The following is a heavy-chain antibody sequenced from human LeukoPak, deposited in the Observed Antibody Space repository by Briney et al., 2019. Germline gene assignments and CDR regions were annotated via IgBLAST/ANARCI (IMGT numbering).Heavy chain of an antibody. J-gene: IGHJ4*02. CDR2: ISGSGGST. D-gene: IGHD6-13*01. V-gene: IGHV3-23*01. CDR1: GFTFSTYS. CDR3: ASDIAAAGRGVFDY. Sequence: GGSLRLSCAASGFTFSTYSMNWLRLAPGKGLEWVSAISGSGGSTYYADSVKGRFTISRDNSKDTLYLQMNSLRAEDTAVYYCASDIAAAGRGVFDYWGQGTLVTVSS.